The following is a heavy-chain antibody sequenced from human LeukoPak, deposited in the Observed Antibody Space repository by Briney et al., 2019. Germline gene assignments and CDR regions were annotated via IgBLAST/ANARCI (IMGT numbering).Heavy chain of an antibody. Sequence: SETLSLTCAVYGGSFSGYYWSWIRQPPGKGLEWIGEINHSGSTNYNPSLKSRVTISVDTSKNQFSLKLSSVTAAGTAVYYCASKYYYDSSGFFDYWGQGTLVTVSS. D-gene: IGHD3-22*01. CDR3: ASKYYYDSSGFFDY. CDR1: GGSFSGYY. J-gene: IGHJ4*02. CDR2: INHSGST. V-gene: IGHV4-34*01.